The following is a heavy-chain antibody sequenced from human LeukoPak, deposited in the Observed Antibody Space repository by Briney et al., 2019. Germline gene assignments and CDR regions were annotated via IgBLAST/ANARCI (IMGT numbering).Heavy chain of an antibody. Sequence: SEALSLTCTVSGDSISGFYWNWIRQPPGKGLEWIGHVYDSGSTTYNPSVKSRVIISQDTSKNEFSLKLKSVTAADTAVYYCARGHYSSGWYLDYWGQGALVSVSS. J-gene: IGHJ4*02. V-gene: IGHV4-59*01. CDR3: ARGHYSSGWYLDY. CDR1: GDSISGFY. D-gene: IGHD6-19*01. CDR2: VYDSGST.